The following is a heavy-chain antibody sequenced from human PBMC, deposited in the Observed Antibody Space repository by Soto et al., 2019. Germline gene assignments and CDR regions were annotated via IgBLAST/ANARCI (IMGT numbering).Heavy chain of an antibody. CDR1: GFTFSEYA. CDR2: ISDNGATT. Sequence: EVQLLESGGGVVQPGGSLRLSCVASGFTFSEYAMTWVRQAPGKGLEWVSGISDNGATTYYADSVKGRFTISRDNYKNMLYVQMDSLRDEDAAIYYCEKARLLMVYANWVDYWRQGTLVTVAS. J-gene: IGHJ4*02. CDR3: EKARLLMVYANWVDY. D-gene: IGHD2-8*01. V-gene: IGHV3-23*01.